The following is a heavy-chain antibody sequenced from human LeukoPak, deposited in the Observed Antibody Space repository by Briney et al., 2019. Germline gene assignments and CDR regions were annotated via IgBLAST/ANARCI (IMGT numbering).Heavy chain of an antibody. CDR1: GFTVSGNY. D-gene: IGHD3-10*01. CDR3: ARQGYYGSGTYYSYFDY. CDR2: IYNGGNT. J-gene: IGHJ4*02. Sequence: GGSLRLSCAASGFTVSGNYMSWLRQAPGKGLEWVSVIYNGGNTYYADSLKGRFTISGDNSKNTIYLQMNSLRAEDTAVYYCARQGYYGSGTYYSYFDYWGQGTLVTVSP. V-gene: IGHV3-53*01.